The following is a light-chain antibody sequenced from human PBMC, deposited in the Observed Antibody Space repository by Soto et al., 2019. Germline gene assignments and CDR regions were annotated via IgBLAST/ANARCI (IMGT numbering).Light chain of an antibody. CDR2: KVS. V-gene: IGKV2-30*01. CDR1: QSLVYSDGNTY. CDR3: MQGTHWPIT. Sequence: DVDMTQSPLSLTVTLGQPASISCRSSQSLVYSDGNTYLNWFXQRQGRSPRXLIYKVSNRDSGVPARFSGSGSGTDLAMKISRVEAEDGGVYDGMQGTHWPITFGQGTRLEIK. J-gene: IGKJ5*01.